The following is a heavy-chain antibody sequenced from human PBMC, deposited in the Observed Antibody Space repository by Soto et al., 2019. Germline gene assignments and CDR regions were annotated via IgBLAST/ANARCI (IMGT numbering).Heavy chain of an antibody. Sequence: QVQLQESGPGLVKPSQTLSLTCTVSGGSISSGGYYWSWIRQHPGKGLEWIGYIYYSGSTYYNPSLKSRVTISVDTSKNQCSLKLSSVTAADTAVYYCARGDSSGYYPPDYWGQGTLVTVSS. CDR3: ARGDSSGYYPPDY. J-gene: IGHJ4*02. V-gene: IGHV4-31*03. D-gene: IGHD3-22*01. CDR2: IYYSGST. CDR1: GGSISSGGYY.